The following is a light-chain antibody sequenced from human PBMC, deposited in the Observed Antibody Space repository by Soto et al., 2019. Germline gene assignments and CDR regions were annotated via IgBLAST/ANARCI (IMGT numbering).Light chain of an antibody. CDR2: TSS. CDR1: QGIRNY. J-gene: IGKJ4*01. CDR3: QKHDYAPLT. V-gene: IGKV1-27*01. Sequence: DIQMTQSPSSLSASVGDRVTITCRASQGIRNYLSWYQQKPGEVPRLLIYTSSTLQSGVPSRFSGSGSGTEFTLTISSLQPEDVATYYCQKHDYAPLTFCGGTKVEIK.